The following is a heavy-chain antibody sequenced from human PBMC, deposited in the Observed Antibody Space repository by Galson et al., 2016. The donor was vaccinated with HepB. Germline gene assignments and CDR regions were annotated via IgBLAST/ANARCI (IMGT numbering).Heavy chain of an antibody. CDR2: INSDGSST. Sequence: SLRLSCAASGFTFSTYSMDWVRQAPGKGLVWVSRINSDGSSTGFADSVKGRFTISRDNAKNSLYLQMNSLRVDDTAVYYCAVGGHVDYCGQGTLVTVSS. CDR1: GFTFSTYS. J-gene: IGHJ4*02. CDR3: AVGGHVDY. V-gene: IGHV3-74*01. D-gene: IGHD1-26*01.